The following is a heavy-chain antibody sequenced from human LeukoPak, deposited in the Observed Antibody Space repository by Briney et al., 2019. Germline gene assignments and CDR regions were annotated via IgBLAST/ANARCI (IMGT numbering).Heavy chain of an antibody. J-gene: IGHJ4*02. Sequence: PSEILSLTCTVSGDSFSSQYWSWIRQPPGKGLEWIGYIYTSGSTNYNPSLKSRVTISVDTSKNQFSLKLSSVTAADTAVYYCARLIRTTVSDYFDYWGQGTLVTVSS. V-gene: IGHV4-4*09. CDR2: IYTSGST. CDR3: ARLIRTTVSDYFDY. CDR1: GDSFSSQY. D-gene: IGHD4-11*01.